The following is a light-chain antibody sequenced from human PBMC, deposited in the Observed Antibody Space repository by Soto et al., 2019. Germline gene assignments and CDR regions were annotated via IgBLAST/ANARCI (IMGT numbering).Light chain of an antibody. CDR2: AAS. CDR1: QGISSY. CDR3: QQSYSFPRT. V-gene: IGKV1-8*01. Sequence: AIRMTQSPSSFSASTGDRVTITCRASQGISSYLAWYQQKPGKAPKLLIYAASNLDNGVPSRFSGSGSGTTFTLTIRSLQPEDFATYYCQQSYSFPRTFGRGTRLEIK. J-gene: IGKJ5*01.